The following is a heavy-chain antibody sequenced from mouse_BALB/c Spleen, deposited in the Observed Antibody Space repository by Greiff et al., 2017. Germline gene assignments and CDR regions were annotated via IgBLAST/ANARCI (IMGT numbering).Heavy chain of an antibody. Sequence: DVKLVESGGGLVKPGGSLKLSCAASGFTLSSYAMSWVRQTPEKRLEWVATISSGGSYTYYPDSVKGRFTISRDNAKNTLYLQMSSLRSEDTAMYYCARRKGTADAMDYWGQGTSVTVSS. V-gene: IGHV5-9-3*01. J-gene: IGHJ4*01. CDR3: ARRKGTADAMDY. CDR2: ISSGGSYT. D-gene: IGHD1-2*01. CDR1: GFTLSSYA.